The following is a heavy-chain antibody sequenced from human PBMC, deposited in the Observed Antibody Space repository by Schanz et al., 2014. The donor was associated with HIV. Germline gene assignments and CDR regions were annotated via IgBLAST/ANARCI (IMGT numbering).Heavy chain of an antibody. J-gene: IGHJ3*02. Sequence: QVQLVESGGGVVQPGRSLRVSCVASGFTFSTYAMHWARQAPGKGLEWVAVIWYDGTNKYYADSVKGRFTISRDISDNTVHAQISSLRADDTAVYYCARDRVGSSASYVTFDIWGQGTMVTVSS. V-gene: IGHV3-33*01. D-gene: IGHD3-16*01. CDR2: IWYDGTNK. CDR3: ARDRVGSSASYVTFDI. CDR1: GFTFSTYA.